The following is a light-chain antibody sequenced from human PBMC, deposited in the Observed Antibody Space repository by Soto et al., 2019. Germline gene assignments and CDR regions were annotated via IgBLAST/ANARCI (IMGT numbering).Light chain of an antibody. CDR1: QSISSSY. V-gene: IGKV1-39*01. CDR3: QQSYSSRT. J-gene: IGKJ1*01. Sequence: DIRLTQFPSSLSASVGDRVTITCRASQSISSSYLNWYQQKPGKAPQLLMFGTSNWQIGVPSRFTGSGGGTEFTLTIGSLQPEDFATYFCQQSYSSRTFGQGTKV. CDR2: GTS.